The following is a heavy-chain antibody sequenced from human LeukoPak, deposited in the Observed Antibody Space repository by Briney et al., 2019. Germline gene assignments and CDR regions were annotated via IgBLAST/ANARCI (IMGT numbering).Heavy chain of an antibody. CDR1: GYTFTSYG. CDR3: ARTGSNWNPSHRYYYMDV. CDR2: ISAYNGNT. D-gene: IGHD1-1*01. J-gene: IGHJ6*03. Sequence: ASVRVSCKASGYTFTSYGISWVRQAPGQGLEWMGWISAYNGNTNYAQKLQGRVTMTTDTSTSTAYMELRSLRSDDTAVYYCARTGSNWNPSHRYYYMDVWGKGTTVTVSS. V-gene: IGHV1-18*01.